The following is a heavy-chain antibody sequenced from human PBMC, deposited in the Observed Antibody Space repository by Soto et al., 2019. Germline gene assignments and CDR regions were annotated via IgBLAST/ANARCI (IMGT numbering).Heavy chain of an antibody. J-gene: IGHJ4*02. D-gene: IGHD6-19*01. V-gene: IGHV3-74*01. CDR2: INTDGSGT. Sequence: GGSLRLSCAASGFTFSDYYMSWIRQAPGKGLVWVSRINTDGSGTSYADSVKGRFTISRDNSKSTLYLQINSLRAEDTAVYYCARTTTVAGTPEFDYWGQGTLVTVSS. CDR1: GFTFSDYY. CDR3: ARTTTVAGTPEFDY.